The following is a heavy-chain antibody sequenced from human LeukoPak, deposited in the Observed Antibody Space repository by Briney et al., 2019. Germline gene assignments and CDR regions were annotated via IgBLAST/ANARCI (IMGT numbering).Heavy chain of an antibody. CDR2: INPSGGST. J-gene: IGHJ5*02. CDR3: ARDTTPYNWFDP. D-gene: IGHD1-26*01. CDR1: GYTFTSYY. Sequence: ASVKVSCKASGYTFTSYYMHWVRRAPGQGLEWMGIINPSGGSTSYAQKFQGRVTMTRDTSTSTVYMELSSLRSEDTAVYYCARDTTPYNWFDPWGQGTLVTVSS. V-gene: IGHV1-46*01.